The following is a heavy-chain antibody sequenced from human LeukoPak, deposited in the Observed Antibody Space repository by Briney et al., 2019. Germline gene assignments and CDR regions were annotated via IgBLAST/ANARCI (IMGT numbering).Heavy chain of an antibody. Sequence: PGGSLRPSCAPSGFTFSSYAMNWVRQAPGKGLEWVSTISGSGGSTYYADSVRGRFTISRDNSKNTLYLQLNSLRAEDTAVYYCARGVISHFYGFDIWGQGTMVTVSS. CDR1: GFTFSSYA. CDR3: ARGVISHFYGFDI. V-gene: IGHV3-23*01. J-gene: IGHJ3*02. CDR2: ISGSGGST. D-gene: IGHD3-10*01.